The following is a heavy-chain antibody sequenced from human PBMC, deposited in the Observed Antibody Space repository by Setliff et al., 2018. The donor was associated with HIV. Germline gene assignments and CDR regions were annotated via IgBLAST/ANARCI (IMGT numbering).Heavy chain of an antibody. D-gene: IGHD1-7*01. J-gene: IGHJ4*02. Sequence: GGSLRLSCAASGFTFSSYGMHWVRQGPGKGLEWVAVISYDVSNNFFADSVKGRVTIARDNPKNTLYLQMNSLRAEDTAVYYCVKDMTGTPSYFFDYWGQGALVTVSS. CDR3: VKDMTGTPSYFFDY. CDR2: ISYDVSNN. CDR1: GFTFSSYG. V-gene: IGHV3-30*12.